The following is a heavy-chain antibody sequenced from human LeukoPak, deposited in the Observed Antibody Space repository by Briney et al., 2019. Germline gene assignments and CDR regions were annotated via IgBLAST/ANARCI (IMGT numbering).Heavy chain of an antibody. CDR3: ARDTTIFGAEYFQH. D-gene: IGHD3-3*01. V-gene: IGHV1-18*01. CDR1: GYTFTSYG. CDR2: ISAYNGNT. J-gene: IGHJ1*01. Sequence: ASETVSCKASGYTFTSYGISWVRQAPGQGLEWMGWISAYNGNTNYAQKLQGRITMTTDTSTSTAYMELRSLRSDDTAVYYCARDTTIFGAEYFQHWGQGTLVTVSS.